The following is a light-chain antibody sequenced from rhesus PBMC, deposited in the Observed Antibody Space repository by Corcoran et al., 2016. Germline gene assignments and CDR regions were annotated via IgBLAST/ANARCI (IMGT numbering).Light chain of an antibody. CDR2: YAS. V-gene: IGKV1-66*01. J-gene: IGKJ1*01. CDR3: QQYDNSPPT. CDR1: QGINNY. Sequence: DIQMTQSPSSLSASVGDRVTITCRASQGINNYLSWSQQKPGKAPKPLFYYASSLETGIPSRFSGSRSGTDYTLPISSLPPEDIATYYCQQYDNSPPTFGQGTKVEIK.